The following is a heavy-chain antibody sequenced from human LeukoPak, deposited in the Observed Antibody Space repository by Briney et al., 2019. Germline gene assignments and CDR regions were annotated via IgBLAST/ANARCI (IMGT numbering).Heavy chain of an antibody. D-gene: IGHD2-2*01. CDR1: GFTSSSYA. V-gene: IGHV3-23*01. Sequence: GGTLRLSCAASGFTSSSYAMSWVRQAPGKGLEWVSAISGSGGSTYYADSVKGRFTISRDNSKNTLYLQMNSLRAEDTAVYYCAKDRGDCSSTSCYFNWFDPWGQGTLVTVSS. CDR2: ISGSGGST. CDR3: AKDRGDCSSTSCYFNWFDP. J-gene: IGHJ5*02.